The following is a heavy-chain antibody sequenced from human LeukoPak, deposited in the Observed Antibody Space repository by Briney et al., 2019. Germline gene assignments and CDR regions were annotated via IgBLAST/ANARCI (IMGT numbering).Heavy chain of an antibody. Sequence: SETLSLTCAVSGYSVSSGYYWAWIRQSPGKGLEWIGSISHSGTTYYNPSLKSRITISLDTSKNQFSLRLSSVTAADTAVYHCARDRAFSVHDTWGKGALVTVSS. CDR1: GYSVSSGYY. J-gene: IGHJ5*02. D-gene: IGHD5/OR15-5a*01. CDR2: ISHSGTT. V-gene: IGHV4-38-2*02. CDR3: ARDRAFSVHDT.